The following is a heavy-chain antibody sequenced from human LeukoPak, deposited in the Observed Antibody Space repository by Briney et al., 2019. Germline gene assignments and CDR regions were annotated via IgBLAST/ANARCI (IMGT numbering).Heavy chain of an antibody. Sequence: PSQTLSLTCAVSGGSISSGGYSWSWIRQPPGKGLEWIGYIYHSGSTYYNPSLKSRVTMSVDTSQKQFSLKLSSVTAADTAVYYCSGDHGEGGNYYWGQGTLVTVSS. CDR1: GGSISSGGYS. CDR2: IYHSGST. V-gene: IGHV4-30-2*01. D-gene: IGHD1-26*01. CDR3: SGDHGEGGNYY. J-gene: IGHJ4*02.